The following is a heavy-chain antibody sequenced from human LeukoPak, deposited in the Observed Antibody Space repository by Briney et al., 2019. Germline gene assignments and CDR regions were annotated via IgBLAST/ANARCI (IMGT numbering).Heavy chain of an antibody. CDR3: ARGSDEFDI. CDR2: ITPGSSYI. V-gene: IGHV3-21*01. Sequence: KSGGSLRLSCTASGLTFNSSGMNWVRQAPGKGLEWVSFITPGSSYIYYADSMKGRFTVSRDNAKDSLYLHMNSLRAEDTAIYYCARGSDEFDIWGQGTMVTVSS. J-gene: IGHJ3*02. CDR1: GLTFNSSG.